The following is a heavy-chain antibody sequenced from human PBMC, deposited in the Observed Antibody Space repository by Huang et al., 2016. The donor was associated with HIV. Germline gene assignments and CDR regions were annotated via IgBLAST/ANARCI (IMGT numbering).Heavy chain of an antibody. CDR2: IDPNDSDA. CDR3: AKQRSPTFLYFAMDV. Sequence: EVQLVQSGAEAKKPGESLRISCKASGYMFTRYWIGWVRQMPGKGLEWRGSIDPNDSDARYSPSCEGQVTFSVDKSSSTAYLQWASLKASDSAIYYCAKQRSPTFLYFAMDVWGQGSTVIVS. V-gene: IGHV5-51*01. J-gene: IGHJ6*02. CDR1: GYMFTRYW. D-gene: IGHD1-26*01.